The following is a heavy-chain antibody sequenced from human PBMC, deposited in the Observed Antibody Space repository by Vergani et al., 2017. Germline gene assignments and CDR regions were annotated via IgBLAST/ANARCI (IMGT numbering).Heavy chain of an antibody. CDR2: IHRSRST. Sequence: QVQLQQWGGGLLKPSETLSLTCVVNGGSISSDNWWNWVRQAPGKGLQWIGEIHRSRSTNYNPPLRRRITISLDKSKNQFSLKLTSVTAADTAVYFWASTPRLGGDVVDSWGQGTLVTVSS. D-gene: IGHD3-16*01. V-gene: IGHV4-4*02. CDR1: GGSISSDNW. J-gene: IGHJ4*02. CDR3: ASTPRLGGDVVDS.